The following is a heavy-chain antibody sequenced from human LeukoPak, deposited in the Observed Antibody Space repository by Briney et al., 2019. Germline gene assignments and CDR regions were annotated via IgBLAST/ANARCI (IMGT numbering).Heavy chain of an antibody. D-gene: IGHD3-10*01. CDR3: ARGDYSLFDY. Sequence: PSETLSLTCAVSGGSISSSNWWTWVRQPPGKGLEWIGSVYQSGSTHYSPSLKTRVTISIEKSKTQFSPRLNSVTAADTAVYYCARGDYSLFDYWGQGTLVTVSS. J-gene: IGHJ4*02. CDR1: GGSISSSNW. CDR2: VYQSGST. V-gene: IGHV4-4*02.